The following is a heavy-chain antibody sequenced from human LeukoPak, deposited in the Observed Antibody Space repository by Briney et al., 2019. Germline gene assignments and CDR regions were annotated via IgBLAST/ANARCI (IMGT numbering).Heavy chain of an antibody. CDR2: ISSSSSYI. V-gene: IGHV3-21*01. CDR1: GFTFSSYS. Sequence: NSGGSLRLSCAASGFTFSSYSMNWVRQAPGKGLEWVSSISSSSSYIYYADSVKGRFTISRDNAKNSLYLQMNSLRVEDTAVYYCARSIVDYYYMDVWGKGTTVTVSS. D-gene: IGHD3-16*02. CDR3: ARSIVDYYYMDV. J-gene: IGHJ6*03.